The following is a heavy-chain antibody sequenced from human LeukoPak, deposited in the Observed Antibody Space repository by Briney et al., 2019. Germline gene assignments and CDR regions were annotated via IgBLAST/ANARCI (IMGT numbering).Heavy chain of an antibody. CDR2: INPNSGGT. V-gene: IGHV1-2*02. J-gene: IGHJ4*02. D-gene: IGHD3-10*01. CDR1: GYTFTGYY. Sequence: GASVKVSCKASGYTFTGYYMHWVRQAPGQGLEWMGWINPNSGGTNYAQKFQGRVTMTRDTSISTAYMELSRLRSDDTAVYYCARGPYGSGSYPDYWGQGTLVTVSS. CDR3: ARGPYGSGSYPDY.